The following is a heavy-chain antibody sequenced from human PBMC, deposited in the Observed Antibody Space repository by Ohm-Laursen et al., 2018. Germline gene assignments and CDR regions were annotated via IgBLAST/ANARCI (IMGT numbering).Heavy chain of an antibody. Sequence: GSLRLSCTATGFTFDDYTMHWVRQAPGKGLEWVSLISWDGGSTYYADSVKGRFTISRDNSKNSLYLQMNSLRTEDTALYYCAKDSSSGYREPEYFQHWGQGTLVTVSS. CDR1: GFTFDDYT. J-gene: IGHJ1*01. V-gene: IGHV3-43*01. CDR3: AKDSSSGYREPEYFQH. D-gene: IGHD3-22*01. CDR2: ISWDGGST.